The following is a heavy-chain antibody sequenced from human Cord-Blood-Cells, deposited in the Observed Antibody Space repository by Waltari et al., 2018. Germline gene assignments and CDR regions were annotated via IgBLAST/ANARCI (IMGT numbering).Heavy chain of an antibody. CDR3: ARGKSSWYNWFDP. J-gene: IGHJ5*02. CDR1: GSPISSYY. D-gene: IGHD6-13*01. Sequence: QVQLQESGPGLVKSSGTLSLTCTVPGSPISSYYWSLIREPPGKGLEWIGYIYYSGNTNYNPSLKSLVTISVDTSKNQFSLKLSSVTAADTAVYYCARGKSSWYNWFDPWGQGTLVTVSS. V-gene: IGHV4-59*01. CDR2: IYYSGNT.